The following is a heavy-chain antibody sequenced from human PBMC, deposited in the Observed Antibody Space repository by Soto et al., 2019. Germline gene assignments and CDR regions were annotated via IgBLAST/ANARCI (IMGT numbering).Heavy chain of an antibody. CDR3: VCRGPASGGWFDP. V-gene: IGHV1-69*12. CDR2: ILPIFGTA. D-gene: IGHD2-2*01. CDR1: GDTFSSYA. J-gene: IGHJ5*02. Sequence: QVQLVQSGAEVKKPGSSVKVSCKASGDTFSSYAISWVRQAPGQGLEWKGGILPIFGTANYARKFQGRLTITADESTSTAYMELSSMRSEDPAVYYCVCRGPASGGWFDPCGQGTLVTVSS.